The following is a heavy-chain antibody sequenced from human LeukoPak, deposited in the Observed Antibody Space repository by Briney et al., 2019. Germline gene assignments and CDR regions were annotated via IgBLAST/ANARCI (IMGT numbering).Heavy chain of an antibody. Sequence: GSVKVSCKASGYTFTGYSIHWVRQAPGQGLEWIGWINPNSGGTNYAQKFQGRVTMTRDTSISTAYMELSRLRSDDTAVYYCAREFDWLEYYFDYWGQGTLVTVSS. CDR1: GYTFTGYS. D-gene: IGHD3-9*01. V-gene: IGHV1-2*02. J-gene: IGHJ4*02. CDR3: AREFDWLEYYFDY. CDR2: INPNSGGT.